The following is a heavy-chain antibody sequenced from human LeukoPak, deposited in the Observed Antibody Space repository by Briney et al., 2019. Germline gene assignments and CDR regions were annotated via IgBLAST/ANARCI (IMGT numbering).Heavy chain of an antibody. CDR1: GFTFTSSA. Sequence: ASVKVSCKGSGFTFTSSAVQWVRQARGQRLEWIGWIVVGSGNTNYAQKFQERVTITRDMSTSTAYMELSSLRSEDTAVYYCAADTGYSSSWVFDYWGQGTLVTVSS. CDR3: AADTGYSSSWVFDY. CDR2: IVVGSGNT. V-gene: IGHV1-58*01. D-gene: IGHD6-13*01. J-gene: IGHJ4*02.